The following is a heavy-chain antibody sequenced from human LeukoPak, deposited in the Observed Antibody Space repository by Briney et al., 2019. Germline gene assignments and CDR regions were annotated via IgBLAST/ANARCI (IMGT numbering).Heavy chain of an antibody. CDR2: IYYSGST. CDR3: ARRFLSGDSSAFDY. J-gene: IGHJ4*02. D-gene: IGHD3-22*01. CDR1: GGSISSYY. Sequence: SETLSLTCTVFGGSISSYYWSWIRQPPGKGLEWIGYIYYSGSTNYNPSLKSRVTISVDTSKNQFSLKLSSVTAADTAVYYCARRFLSGDSSAFDYWGQGTLVTVSS. V-gene: IGHV4-59*08.